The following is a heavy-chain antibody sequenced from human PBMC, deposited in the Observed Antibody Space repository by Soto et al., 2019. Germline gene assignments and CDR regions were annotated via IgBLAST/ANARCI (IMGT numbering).Heavy chain of an antibody. V-gene: IGHV4-34*01. D-gene: IGHD3-9*01. CDR2: INHSGST. CDR1: GGSFSGYY. Sequence: PSETLSLTCAVYGGSFSGYYWSWIRQPPGKGLEWIGEINHSGSTNYNPSLKSRVTISVDTSKNQFSLKLSSVTAGDTAVYYCARVPTTPTYYDILTGRNYYYYGMDVWGQGTTVTVSS. J-gene: IGHJ6*02. CDR3: ARVPTTPTYYDILTGRNYYYYGMDV.